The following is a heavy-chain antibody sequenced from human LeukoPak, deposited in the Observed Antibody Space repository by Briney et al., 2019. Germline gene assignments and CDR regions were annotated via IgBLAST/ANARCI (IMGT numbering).Heavy chain of an antibody. D-gene: IGHD4-17*01. Sequence: GGSLRLSCEASGFSFSTYNMNWVRQAPGKGLECISVIYSGGSTDYADSVKGRLTISRDNSKNTLYLQMNSLRAEDTAVYYCARVVDHDYGDYYLDYWGQGTLVTVSS. CDR2: IYSGGST. CDR3: ARVVDHDYGDYYLDY. V-gene: IGHV3-53*01. CDR1: GFSFSTYN. J-gene: IGHJ4*02.